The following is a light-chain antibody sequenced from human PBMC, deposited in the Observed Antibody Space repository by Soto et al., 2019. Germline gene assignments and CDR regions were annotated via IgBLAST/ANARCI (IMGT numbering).Light chain of an antibody. V-gene: IGKV1-33*01. Sequence: DIQITHSPSSLSASVVNRVTITFQASQGIATYLNWYQQKPGKAPNLLIYDASNLETGVPSRFSGGGSGTHFTFTISNLQPEDIATYYCRQYHNLPPTWTFGQGTKVDIK. J-gene: IGKJ1*01. CDR3: RQYHNLPPTWT. CDR1: QGIATY. CDR2: DAS.